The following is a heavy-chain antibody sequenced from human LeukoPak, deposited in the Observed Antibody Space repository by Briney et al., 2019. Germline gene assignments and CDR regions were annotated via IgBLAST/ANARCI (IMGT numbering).Heavy chain of an antibody. J-gene: IGHJ4*02. CDR1: GYTFTSYG. CDR2: ISAYNGNT. Sequence: PWPSVKVSCKASGYTFTSYGISWGRQAPGQGLEWMGWISAYNGNTNYAQKLQGRVTMTTDTSTSTAYMELRSLRSDDTAVYYCARSLMVGWNSKYYFDYWGQGTLVTVSS. CDR3: ARSLMVGWNSKYYFDY. V-gene: IGHV1-18*01. D-gene: IGHD1-7*01.